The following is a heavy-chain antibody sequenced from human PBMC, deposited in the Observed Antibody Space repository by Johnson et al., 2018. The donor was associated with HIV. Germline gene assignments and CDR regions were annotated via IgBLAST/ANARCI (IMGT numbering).Heavy chain of an antibody. CDR2: IKQDGSEK. CDR1: GFTFSSYW. J-gene: IGHJ3*02. Sequence: VLLVESGGGLVQPGGSLRLSCAASGFTFSSYWMSWVRQAPGKGLEWVDNIKQDGSEKYYVDSVKGRFTISRDNAKNSLYLQMNSLRAEDTAVYYCAKTYSGSNRDAFDIWGQGTMVTVSS. CDR3: AKTYSGSNRDAFDI. V-gene: IGHV3-7*01. D-gene: IGHD1-26*01.